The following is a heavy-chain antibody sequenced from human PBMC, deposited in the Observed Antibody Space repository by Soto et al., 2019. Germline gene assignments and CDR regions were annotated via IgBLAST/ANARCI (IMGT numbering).Heavy chain of an antibody. CDR1: GGSISSSSYY. Sequence: QLQLQESGPGLVKPSETLSLTCTVSGGSISSSSYYWGWIRQPPGKGLEWIGSIYYSGSTYYNPSLKSRVTISVDTSNNQFSLKLSSVTAADTAVYYSARLVGGGSCCTYFDYWGQGTLVTVSS. J-gene: IGHJ4*02. D-gene: IGHD2-15*01. CDR3: ARLVGGGSCCTYFDY. V-gene: IGHV4-39*01. CDR2: IYYSGST.